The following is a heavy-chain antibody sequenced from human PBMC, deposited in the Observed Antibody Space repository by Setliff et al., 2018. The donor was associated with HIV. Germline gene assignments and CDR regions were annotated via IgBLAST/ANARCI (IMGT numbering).Heavy chain of an antibody. D-gene: IGHD1-26*01. Sequence: PGGSLRLSCATSGFTFSNFWMTWVRQAPGKGLEWVSYISSNGRSIYYADSVKGRFTDSRDNAKNSQYLLMSDLRAEDTAVYYCAAVFTGEPGRSLDYWGQGTPVTVSS. CDR3: AAVFTGEPGRSLDY. V-gene: IGHV3-48*03. CDR2: ISSNGRSI. J-gene: IGHJ4*02. CDR1: GFTFSNFW.